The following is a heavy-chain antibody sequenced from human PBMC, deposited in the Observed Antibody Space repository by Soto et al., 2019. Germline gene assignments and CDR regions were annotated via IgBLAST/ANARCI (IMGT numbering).Heavy chain of an antibody. CDR2: IYWDDDK. V-gene: IGHV2-5*02. D-gene: IGHD3-16*01. Sequence: QITLKESGPPLVKPTQTLTLTCTFSGFSLSTSGVGVGWIRQPRGKALEWLALIYWDDDKRYSPSLKSRLTITKDNSKNQVVLTMTNMDPVDTATYYCAHRRRGSHFDYWGQGTLVTVSS. CDR1: GFSLSTSGVG. J-gene: IGHJ4*02. CDR3: AHRRRGSHFDY.